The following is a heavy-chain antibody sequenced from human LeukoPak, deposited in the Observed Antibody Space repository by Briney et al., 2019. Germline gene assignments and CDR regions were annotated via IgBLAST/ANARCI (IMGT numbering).Heavy chain of an antibody. J-gene: IGHJ6*02. CDR2: IGSSGSPT. V-gene: IGHV3-48*02. Sequence: YPGGSLRLSCAASGFAFSSYNMNWVRQAPGKGLEWISYIGSSGSPTHYADSVRGRFTISRDNAKNSLYLQMNSLRDDDTALYYCARRPYSDPSGRLSDVWGQGTTVTVSS. CDR1: GFAFSSYN. D-gene: IGHD3-22*01. CDR3: ARRPYSDPSGRLSDV.